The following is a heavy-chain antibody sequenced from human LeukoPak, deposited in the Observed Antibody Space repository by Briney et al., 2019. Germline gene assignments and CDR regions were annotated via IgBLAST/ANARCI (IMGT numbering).Heavy chain of an antibody. V-gene: IGHV3-7*01. CDR2: IKLDGSEK. CDR3: ARTGGNSVYGMDV. Sequence: PGGSLRLSCSASGFSLSNYWISWVRQAPGKGLEWVANIKLDGSEKYYVNSVKGRFTISRDNAKNSLYLQMNSLRAEDTAVYYCARTGGNSVYGMDVWGQGTTVTVSS. CDR1: GFSLSNYW. J-gene: IGHJ6*02. D-gene: IGHD4-23*01.